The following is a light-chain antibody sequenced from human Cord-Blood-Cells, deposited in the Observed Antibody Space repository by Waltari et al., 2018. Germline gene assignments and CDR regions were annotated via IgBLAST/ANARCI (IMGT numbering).Light chain of an antibody. CDR1: QSVSSSY. J-gene: IGKJ1*01. V-gene: IGKV3-20*01. CDR2: GAS. Sequence: EIVLTQSPGTLSLSPGERATLSCRASQSVSSSYLAWYQQKPGQAPRLLIYGASSRATGIPDRFSGSGSETDFTRTISRLEPEDFAVYYCQQYGSSPPWTFGQGTKVEIK. CDR3: QQYGSSPPWT.